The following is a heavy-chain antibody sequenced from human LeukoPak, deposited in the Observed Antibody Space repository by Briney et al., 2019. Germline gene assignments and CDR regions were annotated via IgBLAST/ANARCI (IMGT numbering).Heavy chain of an antibody. CDR2: IIPYYGNT. J-gene: IGHJ3*02. Sequence: ASVKVSCKASGYTFTSYGINWVRQAPGQGLEWMGWIIPYYGNTNYAQKLQGRVTMTTDTSTSTAYMELRSLRSDDTAVYYCARPIRANYDILTGQLRDSAFDIWGQGTMVTVSS. V-gene: IGHV1-18*01. D-gene: IGHD3-9*01. CDR1: GYTFTSYG. CDR3: ARPIRANYDILTGQLRDSAFDI.